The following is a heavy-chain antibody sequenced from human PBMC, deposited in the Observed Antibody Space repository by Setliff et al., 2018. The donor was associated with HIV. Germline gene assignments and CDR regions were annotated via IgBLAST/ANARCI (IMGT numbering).Heavy chain of an antibody. CDR2: INSYNGNT. CDR1: GYTFTTYG. V-gene: IGHV1-18*04. Sequence: WASVKVSCKASGYTFTTYGVNWVRQAPGQGLKWMGWINSYNGNTKFAQKFQGRVTMTTDTSTTTAFMELRSLKADDTGIYYCSRSGVPPYYYYGMDVWGQGTTVTVSS. CDR3: SRSGVPPYYYYGMDV. D-gene: IGHD3-10*01. J-gene: IGHJ6*02.